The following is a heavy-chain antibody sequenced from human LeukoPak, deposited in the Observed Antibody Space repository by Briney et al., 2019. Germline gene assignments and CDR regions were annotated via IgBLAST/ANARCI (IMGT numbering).Heavy chain of an antibody. Sequence: SETLSLTCTVSGGSISSYYWSWIRQPPGKGLEWIGYIYYSGSTNYNPSLKSRVTISVDTSKNQFSLKLSSVTPADTAVYYCARDGGPYYYYYMDVWGKGTTVTVSS. V-gene: IGHV4-59*01. D-gene: IGHD2-15*01. CDR2: IYYSGST. CDR1: GGSISSYY. CDR3: ARDGGPYYYYYMDV. J-gene: IGHJ6*03.